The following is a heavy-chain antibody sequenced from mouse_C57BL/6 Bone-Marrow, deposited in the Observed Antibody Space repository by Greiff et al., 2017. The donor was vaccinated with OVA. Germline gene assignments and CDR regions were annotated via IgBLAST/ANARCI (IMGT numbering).Heavy chain of an antibody. V-gene: IGHV2-9*01. Sequence: VHLVESGPGLVAPSQSLSITCTVSGFSLTSYGVDWVRQPPGKGLEWLGVIWGGGSTNYNSALMSRLSISKDNSKSQVFLKMNSLQTDDTAMYYCAVLYYDYDGAYAMDYWGQGTSVTVSS. CDR2: IWGGGST. J-gene: IGHJ4*01. CDR3: AVLYYDYDGAYAMDY. D-gene: IGHD2-4*01. CDR1: GFSLTSYG.